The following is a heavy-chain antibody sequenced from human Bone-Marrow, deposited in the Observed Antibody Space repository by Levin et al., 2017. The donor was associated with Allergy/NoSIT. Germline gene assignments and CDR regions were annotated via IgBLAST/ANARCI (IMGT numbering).Heavy chain of an antibody. CDR1: GYTFTSYG. D-gene: IGHD6-13*01. Sequence: ASVKVSCKASGYTFTSYGISWVRQAPGQGLEWMGWISGYNGNTNYAQKAQGRVTMTTDTSTSTAYMELRSLRSDDTAVYYCARERGSSWYPPLDAFDIWGQGTMVTVSS. J-gene: IGHJ3*02. CDR2: ISGYNGNT. V-gene: IGHV1-18*01. CDR3: ARERGSSWYPPLDAFDI.